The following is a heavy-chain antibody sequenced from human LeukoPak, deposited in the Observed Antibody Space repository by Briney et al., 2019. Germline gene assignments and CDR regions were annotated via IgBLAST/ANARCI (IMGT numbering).Heavy chain of an antibody. CDR1: GGSFSGYY. J-gene: IGHJ4*02. CDR3: AREAKPKIFGVVIRRKYYFDY. D-gene: IGHD3-3*01. Sequence: PSETLSLTCAVYGGSFSGYYWSWIRQPPGKGLELIGEINHSGSTNYNPSLNSRVTISVDTSKNQFSLKLSSVTAADTAVYYCAREAKPKIFGVVIRRKYYFDYWGQGTLVTVSS. V-gene: IGHV4-34*01. CDR2: INHSGST.